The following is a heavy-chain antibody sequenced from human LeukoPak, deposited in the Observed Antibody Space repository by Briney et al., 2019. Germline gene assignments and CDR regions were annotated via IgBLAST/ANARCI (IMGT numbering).Heavy chain of an antibody. J-gene: IGHJ4*02. D-gene: IGHD6-6*01. V-gene: IGHV1-8*01. CDR3: ARGKIAARHRPTYLIDY. CDR2: MNPNSGNT. Sequence: ASVKVSCKASGYTFTSYDINWVRQATGQGLEWMGWMNPNSGNTGYAQKFQGRVTMTRNTSISTAYMELSSLRSEDTAVYYCARGKIAARHRPTYLIDYWGQGTLVTVSS. CDR1: GYTFTSYD.